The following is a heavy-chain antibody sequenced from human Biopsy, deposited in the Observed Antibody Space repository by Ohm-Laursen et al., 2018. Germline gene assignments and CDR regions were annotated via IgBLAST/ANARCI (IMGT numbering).Heavy chain of an antibody. V-gene: IGHV1-69*01. Sequence: GSSVKVSCKFSGGSFSNYAISWVRQAPGQGLEWMGGIIPIFGIINHAQKFQGRVTISADESTTTAYMELDSLRSEDTAVYYGALGGVLGSQMVYAKSGMDVWGQGTTVTVSS. CDR2: IIPIFGII. J-gene: IGHJ6*01. D-gene: IGHD2-8*01. CDR1: GGSFSNYA. CDR3: ALGGVLGSQMVYAKSGMDV.